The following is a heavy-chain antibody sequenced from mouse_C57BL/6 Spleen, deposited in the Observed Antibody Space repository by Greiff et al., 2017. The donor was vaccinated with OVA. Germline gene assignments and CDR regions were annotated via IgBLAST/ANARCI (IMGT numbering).Heavy chain of an antibody. CDR3: AKFYDYQAWFAY. Sequence: EVNVVESGGGLVKPGGSLKLSCAASGFTFSDYGMHWVRQAPEKGLEWVAYISSGSSTIYYADTVKGRFTISRDNAKNTLFLQMTSLRSEDTAMYYCAKFYDYQAWFAYWGQGTLVTVSA. J-gene: IGHJ3*01. V-gene: IGHV5-17*01. CDR2: ISSGSSTI. CDR1: GFTFSDYG. D-gene: IGHD2-4*01.